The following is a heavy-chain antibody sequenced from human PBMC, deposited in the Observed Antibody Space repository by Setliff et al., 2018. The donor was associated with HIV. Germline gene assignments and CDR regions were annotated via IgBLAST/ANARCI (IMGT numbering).Heavy chain of an antibody. J-gene: IGHJ2*01. D-gene: IGHD3-9*01. CDR2: IKSKSDGGAT. Sequence: PGGSLRLSCETSGFIFTNAWMSWVRQSPRKGLEWLARIKSKSDGGATSCAAPVKDRFTISRDDSRNTLYLQMNSMKSDDTATYYCVGHYYDPLTGYYVWFFDVWGRGTLVTVSS. CDR1: GFIFTNAW. V-gene: IGHV3-15*05. CDR3: VGHYYDPLTGYYVWFFDV.